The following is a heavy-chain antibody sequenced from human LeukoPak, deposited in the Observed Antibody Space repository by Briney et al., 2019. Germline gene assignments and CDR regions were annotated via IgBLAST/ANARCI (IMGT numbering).Heavy chain of an antibody. CDR3: ARGSSYTSSWHEDY. D-gene: IGHD6-13*01. V-gene: IGHV1-18*01. CDR1: GYTFTSYG. CDR2: ISADDRYT. J-gene: IGHJ4*02. Sequence: ASVKVSCTASGYTFTSYGISWGRQAPGQGLEWMGWISADDRYTNYAQNLQGRVTLTRDTSTTTAYLELRGLQSDDTAIYYCARGSSYTSSWHEDYWGQGTLVTVSS.